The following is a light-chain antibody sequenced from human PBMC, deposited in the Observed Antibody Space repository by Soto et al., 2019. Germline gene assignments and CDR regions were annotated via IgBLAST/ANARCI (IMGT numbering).Light chain of an antibody. CDR3: QQYNNWPPWT. J-gene: IGKJ1*01. Sequence: EIVLMQSPGTLSLSPGERATLSCRASQSVNSNYLAWYQQRPGQTPRLLIYGASSRAAGIPDRFSGSGSGTDFTLTISRLEPDDFAVYYCQQYNNWPPWTFGQGTKVEIK. CDR2: GAS. CDR1: QSVNSNY. V-gene: IGKV3-20*01.